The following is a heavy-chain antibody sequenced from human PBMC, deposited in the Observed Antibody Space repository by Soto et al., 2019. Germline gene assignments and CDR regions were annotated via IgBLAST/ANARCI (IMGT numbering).Heavy chain of an antibody. CDR2: ISAYNGNT. J-gene: IGHJ5*02. D-gene: IGHD3-3*01. Sequence: GASVKVSCKASGYTFTGYYMHWVRQAPGQGLEWMGWISAYNGNTNYAQKLQGRVTMTTDTSTSTAYMELRSLRSDDTAVYYCARVGWVFGVVIHPLNWFDPWGQGTLVTVSS. V-gene: IGHV1-18*04. CDR1: GYTFTGYY. CDR3: ARVGWVFGVVIHPLNWFDP.